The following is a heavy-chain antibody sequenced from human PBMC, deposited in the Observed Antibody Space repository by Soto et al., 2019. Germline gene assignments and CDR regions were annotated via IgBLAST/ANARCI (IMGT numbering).Heavy chain of an antibody. V-gene: IGHV4-30-4*08. CDR2: ICHSGET. CDR1: GASISSGDYY. Sequence: QVQLQESGPGLVKPSETLSLTCTVSGASISSGDYYWCWIRQSPGKGLQWIGYICHSGETYYPPSLESRLSISIDASKNQFSMLLTSVTAADTAVYFCARSDYVLGDFDVWGPGTVVTVSS. D-gene: IGHD3-10*02. J-gene: IGHJ3*01. CDR3: ARSDYVLGDFDV.